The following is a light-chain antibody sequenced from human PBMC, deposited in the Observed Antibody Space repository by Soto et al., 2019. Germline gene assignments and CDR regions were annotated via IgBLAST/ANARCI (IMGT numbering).Light chain of an antibody. J-gene: IGLJ1*01. CDR3: SSYTTSSPLGV. Sequence: QSVLTQPASVSGSPGQSITISCTGTSSDVGGYEYVSWYQQHPGKAPKRIIYDVSDRPSGVSNRFSGSKSGNTAFLAISGLQAEDEADYYCSSYTTSSPLGVFGTGTKLTVL. CDR2: DVS. CDR1: SSDVGGYEY. V-gene: IGLV2-14*03.